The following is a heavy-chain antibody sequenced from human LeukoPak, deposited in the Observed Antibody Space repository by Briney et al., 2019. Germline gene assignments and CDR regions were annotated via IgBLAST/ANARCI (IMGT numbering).Heavy chain of an antibody. Sequence: GGSLRLSCAAFGFTFSSYWMSWVRQAPGKGLEWVANIKQDGSEKYYVDSVKGRFTISRDNAKNSLYLQMNSLRAEDTAVYYCARAPARIAAQDYWGQGTLVTVSS. CDR2: IKQDGSEK. CDR1: GFTFSSYW. V-gene: IGHV3-7*01. D-gene: IGHD6-6*01. CDR3: ARAPARIAAQDY. J-gene: IGHJ4*02.